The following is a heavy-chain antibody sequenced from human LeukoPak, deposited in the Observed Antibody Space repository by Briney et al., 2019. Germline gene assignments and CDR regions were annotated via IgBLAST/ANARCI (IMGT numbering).Heavy chain of an antibody. Sequence: GGSLRLSCAVSGFTFSDHYMSWIRQAPGKGLEWVSYISGSSSYTNYADSVKGRFTISRDNAKNSLYLQMNSLRAEDTAVYYCASRLKAHAFDIWGQGTMVTVSS. D-gene: IGHD6-19*01. CDR1: GFTFSDHY. CDR2: ISGSSSYT. V-gene: IGHV3-11*06. CDR3: ASRLKAHAFDI. J-gene: IGHJ3*02.